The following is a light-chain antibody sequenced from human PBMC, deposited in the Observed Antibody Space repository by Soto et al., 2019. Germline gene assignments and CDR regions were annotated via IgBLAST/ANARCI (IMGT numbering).Light chain of an antibody. CDR2: AAS. CDR3: QQSYSTPLLT. CDR1: KSISSY. J-gene: IGKJ4*01. Sequence: DIQMTQSPSSLSASVGDRVTITCRASKSISSYLNWYQQKPGKAPKLLIYAASRLQSGVPSRFSGSGSGTDFTLTISSLQPEDFATYYCQQSYSTPLLTFGGGTKVEIK. V-gene: IGKV1-39*01.